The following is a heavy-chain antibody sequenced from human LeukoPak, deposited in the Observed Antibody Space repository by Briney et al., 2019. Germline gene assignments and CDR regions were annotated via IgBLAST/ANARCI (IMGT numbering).Heavy chain of an antibody. J-gene: IGHJ5*02. D-gene: IGHD6-13*01. V-gene: IGHV3-48*01. CDR2: ISSSSSTI. CDR3: ARGHSSSWGTFDP. CDR1: GFTFSSYS. Sequence: GGSLRLSCAASGFTFSSYSMNWVRQAPGKGLEWVSYISSSSSTIYYADSVKGRFTISRDNAKNSLYLQMNSLGAEDTAVYYCARGHSSSWGTFDPWGQGTLVTASS.